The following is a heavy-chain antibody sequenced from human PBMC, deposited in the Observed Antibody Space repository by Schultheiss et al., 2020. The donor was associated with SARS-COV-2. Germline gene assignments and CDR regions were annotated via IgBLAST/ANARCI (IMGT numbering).Heavy chain of an antibody. V-gene: IGHV4-59*01. CDR3: AKIPAARVVFWYFDL. CDR2: IYYSGST. J-gene: IGHJ2*01. CDR1: GGSISSYY. D-gene: IGHD6-13*01. Sequence: SETLSLTCTVSGGSISSYYWSWIRQPPGKGLEWIGYIYYSGSTNYNPSLKSRVTISVDTSKNQFSLKLSSVTAADTAVYYCAKIPAARVVFWYFDLWGRGTLVTVSS.